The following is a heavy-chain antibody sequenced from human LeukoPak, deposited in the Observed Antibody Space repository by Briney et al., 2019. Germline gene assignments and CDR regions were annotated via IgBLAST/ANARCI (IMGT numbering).Heavy chain of an antibody. Sequence: GGSLRLSCAASGCTFSSYSMNWVRQAPGKGLEWVSSISSSSSYIYYADSVKGRFTISRDNAKNSLYLQMNSLRAEDTAVYYCAAQPRGTTVTTHDYWGQGTLVTVSS. CDR2: ISSSSSYI. J-gene: IGHJ4*02. D-gene: IGHD4-17*01. CDR3: AAQPRGTTVTTHDY. V-gene: IGHV3-21*01. CDR1: GCTFSSYS.